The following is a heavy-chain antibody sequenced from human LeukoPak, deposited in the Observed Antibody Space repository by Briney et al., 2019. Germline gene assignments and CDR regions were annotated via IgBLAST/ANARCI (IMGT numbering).Heavy chain of an antibody. CDR3: ARGVLYSGYDLVYFDY. V-gene: IGHV4-59*01. D-gene: IGHD5-12*01. Sequence: SETLSLTCAVYGGSFSSYYWSWIRQPPGKGLEWIGYIYYSGSTNYNPSLKSRVTISVDTSKNQFSLKLSSVTAADTAVYYCARGVLYSGYDLVYFDYWGQGTLVTVSS. CDR1: GGSFSSYY. CDR2: IYYSGST. J-gene: IGHJ4*02.